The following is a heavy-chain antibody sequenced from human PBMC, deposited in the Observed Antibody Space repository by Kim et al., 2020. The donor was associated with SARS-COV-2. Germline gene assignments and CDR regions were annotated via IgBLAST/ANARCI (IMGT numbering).Heavy chain of an antibody. D-gene: IGHD2-2*02. CDR3: TQGIGYSMDV. CDR2: IRSKTDGETV. V-gene: IGHV3-15*01. CDR1: GFTFSNAW. Sequence: GGSLRLSCVVSGFTFSNAWMDWVRQAPGKGLEWVGRIRSKTDGETVEYAPPVKGRFTISRDDTKNTMYLQMNSLKSEDTAVYYCTQGIGYSMDVWGQGTTGTVS. J-gene: IGHJ6*02.